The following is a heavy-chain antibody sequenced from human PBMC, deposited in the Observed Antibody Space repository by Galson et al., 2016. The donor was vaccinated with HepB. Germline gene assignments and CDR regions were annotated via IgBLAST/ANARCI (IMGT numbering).Heavy chain of an antibody. J-gene: IGHJ6*02. CDR2: TYYNSAWHN. V-gene: IGHV6-1*01. CDR1: GDSVSSNSAA. D-gene: IGHD1-1*01. CDR3: ARGWVQNGMDV. Sequence: CAISGDSVSSNSAAWSWIRQSPSRGLEWLGRTYYNSAWHNDYAPSVKSRISINPDTSKNQLSLQLNSVTPEDTAVYYCARGWVQNGMDVWGRGTAVTVSS.